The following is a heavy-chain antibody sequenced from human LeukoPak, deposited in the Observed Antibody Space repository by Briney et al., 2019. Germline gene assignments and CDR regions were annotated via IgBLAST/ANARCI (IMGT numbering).Heavy chain of an antibody. V-gene: IGHV3-23*01. D-gene: IGHD1-14*01. CDR1: EFTFSSYD. J-gene: IGHJ4*02. CDR3: ARRTSRSFDQ. CDR2: ITGSGTGT. Sequence: PGGSLRLSCAASEFTFSSYDMNWVRQAPGNGLEWVSTITGSGTGTFYADSVKGRFTISRDNSKNTLYLQMDTLRAEDTAVYYCARRTSRSFDQWGQGILVTVSS.